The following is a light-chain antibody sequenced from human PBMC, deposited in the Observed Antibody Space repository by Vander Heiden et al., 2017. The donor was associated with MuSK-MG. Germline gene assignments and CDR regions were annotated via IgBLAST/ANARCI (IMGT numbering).Light chain of an antibody. V-gene: IGLV3-25*03. CDR2: RNN. CDR1: ALPKHY. CDR3: QSADISMAL. J-gene: IGLJ2*01. Sequence: SYELTQPPSVSVARGRTPGITCFCDALPKHYAYWYQHKPGQAPVLVIYRNNERPSGIPGRFSASSSGTTVTLTICVVQAEDEAYYYFQSADISMALFGGGTKLTVL.